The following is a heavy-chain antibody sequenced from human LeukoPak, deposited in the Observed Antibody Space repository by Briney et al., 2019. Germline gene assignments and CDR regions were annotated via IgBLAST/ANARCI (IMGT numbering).Heavy chain of an antibody. V-gene: IGHV3-23*01. CDR2: ISGSGGST. CDR1: GFTFSSYA. J-gene: IGHJ4*02. D-gene: IGHD6-13*01. CDR3: AKVEQQLVLGYFDY. Sequence: PGASLRLSCAASGFTFSSYAMSWVRQAPGKGLEWVSAISGSGGSTYYADSVKGRFTISRDNSKNTLYLQMSSLRAEDTAVYYCAKVEQQLVLGYFDYWGQGALVTVSS.